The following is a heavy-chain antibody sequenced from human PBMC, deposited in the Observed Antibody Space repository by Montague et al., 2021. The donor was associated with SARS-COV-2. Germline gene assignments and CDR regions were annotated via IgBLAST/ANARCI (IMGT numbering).Heavy chain of an antibody. CDR3: ARDVRYYDFWSCRAQTSPDY. J-gene: IGHJ4*02. CDR1: GGSISSCNYY. V-gene: IGHV4-39*02. CDR2: IYDSGST. D-gene: IGHD3-3*01. Sequence: SETRSLTCTVSGGSISSCNYYWDWIRQPPGKGPEWIGSIYDSGSTYYNPSLKSRVTISVDTSKNHFSLKLCSVTAADTAVYYCARDVRYYDFWSCRAQTSPDYWGQGTLVTVSS.